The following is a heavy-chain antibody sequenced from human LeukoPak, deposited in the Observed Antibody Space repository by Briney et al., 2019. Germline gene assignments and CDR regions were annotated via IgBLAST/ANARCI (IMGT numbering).Heavy chain of an antibody. CDR1: GYTFTSYG. J-gene: IGHJ4*02. Sequence: ASVKVSCKASGYTFTSYGISWVRQAPGQGLEWMGWISAYNGNTNYAQKYQGRVTMTRDTSTSTVYMELSSLRSEDTAVYYCARFYYDSSGYYRYFDYWGQGTLVTVSS. D-gene: IGHD3-22*01. CDR2: ISAYNGNT. CDR3: ARFYYDSSGYYRYFDY. V-gene: IGHV1-18*01.